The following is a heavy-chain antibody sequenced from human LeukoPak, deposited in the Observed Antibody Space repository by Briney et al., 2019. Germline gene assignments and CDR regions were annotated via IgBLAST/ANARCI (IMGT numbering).Heavy chain of an antibody. V-gene: IGHV3-23*01. J-gene: IGHJ4*02. D-gene: IGHD1-26*01. CDR3: AKVSGSYYTPFDY. CDR1: GFTFSSYA. CDR2: ISGSGGST. Sequence: LRLCCAASGFTFSSYAMSGVRQAPGKGLEWGSAISGSGGSTYYSDSLKGRFTISTDTPQTTLYLHMNSLRAEDTAVSYCAKVSGSYYTPFDYWGQGTLVTVSS.